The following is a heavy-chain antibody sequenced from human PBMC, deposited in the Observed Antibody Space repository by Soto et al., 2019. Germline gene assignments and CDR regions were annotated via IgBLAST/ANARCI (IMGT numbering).Heavy chain of an antibody. V-gene: IGHV2-5*02. CDR1: GFSLTTSGVG. Sequence: QITLNESGPTVVRPTETLTLTCRFSGFSLTTSGVGVGWIRQSPGKAPEWLALIYWDDDKRYSASLKSRLTIPKDTSKNQVVLTVSDLDSTDTATYYCAHRVLRTVFGLVTTTAIYFDFWGQGTPVAVSS. J-gene: IGHJ4*02. CDR3: AHRVLRTVFGLVTTTAIYFDF. D-gene: IGHD3-3*01. CDR2: IYWDDDK.